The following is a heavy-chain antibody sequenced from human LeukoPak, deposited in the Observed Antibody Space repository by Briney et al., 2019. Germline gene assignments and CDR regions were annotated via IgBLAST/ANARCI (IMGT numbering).Heavy chain of an antibody. D-gene: IGHD3-22*01. CDR3: ERVGTYYYDSSGYFLDAFDI. CDR2: ISSSSYI. Sequence: KSGGSLRLSCAASGFTFSSYSMNWVRQAPGKGLEWISSISSSSYIYYADSVKGRFTISRDNSKNTLYLQMNSLRAEDTAVYYCERVGTYYYDSSGYFLDAFDIWGQGTMVTVSS. J-gene: IGHJ3*02. V-gene: IGHV3-21*01. CDR1: GFTFSSYS.